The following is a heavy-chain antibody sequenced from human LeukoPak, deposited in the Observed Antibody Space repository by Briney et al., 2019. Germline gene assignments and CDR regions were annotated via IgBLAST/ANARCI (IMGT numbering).Heavy chain of an antibody. Sequence: GGSLRLSCAASGFSFSSYSMNWVRQAPGKGLEWVSYISGSGNAKHYTDSVKGRFTISGDNAKNSLDLQMNSLKVEDTAVYYCAAWGKYNYWGQGTLVTVSS. CDR2: ISGSGNAK. D-gene: IGHD7-27*01. CDR1: GFSFSSYS. CDR3: AAWGKYNY. V-gene: IGHV3-48*04. J-gene: IGHJ4*02.